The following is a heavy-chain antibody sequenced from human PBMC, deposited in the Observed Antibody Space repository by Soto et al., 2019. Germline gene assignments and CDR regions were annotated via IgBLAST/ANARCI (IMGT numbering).Heavy chain of an antibody. V-gene: IGHV4-4*02. CDR1: GVSITSANW. Sequence: TLSLTCAVAGVSITSANWWTWVRQPPGGWLEWIGEISHSGITNYKASLKSRVTMSVDKTKNDVSLKLTSVTAAETAVYYCARVLRGWFDPWGQGTPVTVCS. CDR3: ARVLRGWFDP. CDR2: ISHSGIT. J-gene: IGHJ5*02.